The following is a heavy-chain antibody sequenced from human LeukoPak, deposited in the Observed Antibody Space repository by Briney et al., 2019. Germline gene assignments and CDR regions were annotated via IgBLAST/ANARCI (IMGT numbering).Heavy chain of an antibody. J-gene: IGHJ4*02. CDR3: ARARSKALDF. V-gene: IGHV1-46*01. CDR2: VNPTGGST. D-gene: IGHD5/OR15-5a*01. Sequence: XVSCXXXGYTXXXYFIHWVRQVPGQGLEWMGMVNPTGGSTSYAQSFQGRVTLTGDTSTSTVYMEFSALTSEDTAVYYCARARSKALDFWGQGTPVTVSS. CDR1: GYTXXXYF.